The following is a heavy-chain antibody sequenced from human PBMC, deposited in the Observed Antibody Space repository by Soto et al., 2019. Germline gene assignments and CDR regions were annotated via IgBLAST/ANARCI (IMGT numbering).Heavy chain of an antibody. D-gene: IGHD3-10*01. J-gene: IGHJ6*02. V-gene: IGHV4-34*01. Sequence: ETLSLTCAFYGGSFSNYYWSWIRQPPGKGLECIGEINHSGCTNYNPSLKSRVTMSVDTSKNHSSLELTSVTAADTAVYYCARGLRAAYGVRLSYSYHGMDVWGQGTTVTVSS. CDR1: GGSFSNYY. CDR2: INHSGCT. CDR3: ARGLRAAYGVRLSYSYHGMDV.